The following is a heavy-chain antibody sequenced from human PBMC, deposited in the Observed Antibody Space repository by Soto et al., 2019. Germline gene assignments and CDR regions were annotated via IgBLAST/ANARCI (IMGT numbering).Heavy chain of an antibody. CDR3: TRDWGYDFFPGMDV. D-gene: IGHD3-3*01. V-gene: IGHV3-49*03. CDR2: IRSKAYGGTT. J-gene: IGHJ6*02. Sequence: GGSLRLSCTASGFTFGDYAMSWFRQAPGKGLEWVGFIRSKAYGGTTEYAASVKGRFTISRDDSKSIAYLQMNSLKTEDTAVYYCTRDWGYDFFPGMDVWGQGTTVTVSS. CDR1: GFTFGDYA.